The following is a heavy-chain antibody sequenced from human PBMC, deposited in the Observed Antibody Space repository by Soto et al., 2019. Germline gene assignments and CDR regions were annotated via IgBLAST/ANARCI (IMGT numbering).Heavy chain of an antibody. CDR2: IYWDDDK. J-gene: IGHJ4*02. CDR1: GFSLTTSGGG. V-gene: IGHV2-5*02. CDR3: AHRVLRTVFGLVTTTAIYFDF. Sequence: QITLNESGPTVVRPTETLTLTCRFSGFSLTTSGGGVGWIRQSPGKAPEWLALIYWDDDKRYSASLKSRLTITKDTSKNQVVLTVSDLHPTDTATYYCAHRVLRTVFGLVTTTAIYFDFWGQGTPVAVSS. D-gene: IGHD3-3*01.